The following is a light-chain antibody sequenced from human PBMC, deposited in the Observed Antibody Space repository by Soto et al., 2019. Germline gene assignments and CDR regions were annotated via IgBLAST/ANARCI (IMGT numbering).Light chain of an antibody. CDR3: QQTYSPPGT. J-gene: IGKJ1*01. CDR2: VTS. Sequence: DIQMTQSPSSLSASVGDRVTVTCRPSQNITKFLNWYQEKPGKAPKVLIYVTSNLENGVPSRFSGSGSGTDFTLTISSLQPEEFATYYCQQTYSPPGTFGQGTRV. CDR1: QNITKF. V-gene: IGKV1-39*01.